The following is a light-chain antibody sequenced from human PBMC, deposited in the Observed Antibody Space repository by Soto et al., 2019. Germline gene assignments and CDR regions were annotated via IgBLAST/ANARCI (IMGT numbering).Light chain of an antibody. V-gene: IGKV3-20*01. CDR3: QHHGGSPIT. Sequence: EIVLTQSPGTLSLSPGERATLSCRASQSITSSYLAWYQQKPGQAPRLLIYGASRRATDIPDRFSGSGSGTDFTLTVSRLEPEDFAVYYCQHHGGSPITFGQGTRLEIK. CDR2: GAS. CDR1: QSITSSY. J-gene: IGKJ5*01.